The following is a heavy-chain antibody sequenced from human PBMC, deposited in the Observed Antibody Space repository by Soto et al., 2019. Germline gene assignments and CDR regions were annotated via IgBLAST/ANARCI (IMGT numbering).Heavy chain of an antibody. J-gene: IGHJ6*02. D-gene: IGHD3-22*01. V-gene: IGHV3-33*01. Sequence: GGSLRLSCAASGFTFSSYGMHWVRQAPGKGLEWVAVIWYDGSNKYYADSVKGRFTISRDNSKNTLYLQMNSLRAEDTAVYYRARDRRDSSGNDYYYYGMDVWGQGTTVTAP. CDR1: GFTFSSYG. CDR2: IWYDGSNK. CDR3: ARDRRDSSGNDYYYYGMDV.